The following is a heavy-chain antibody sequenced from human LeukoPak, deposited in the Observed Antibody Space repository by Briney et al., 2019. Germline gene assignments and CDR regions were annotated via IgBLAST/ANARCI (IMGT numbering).Heavy chain of an antibody. Sequence: SQTLSLTCAISGDSVSSNSAAWDWVRQSPSRGLEWLGRTYYRSKWYNDYAVSVKSRITINPDTSKNQFSLQLNSVTPEDTAVYYCARDTKIEYYYDSSGYYYPNAFDIWGQGTMVTVSS. CDR2: TYYRSKWYN. CDR1: GDSVSSNSAA. V-gene: IGHV6-1*01. D-gene: IGHD3-22*01. J-gene: IGHJ3*02. CDR3: ARDTKIEYYYDSSGYYYPNAFDI.